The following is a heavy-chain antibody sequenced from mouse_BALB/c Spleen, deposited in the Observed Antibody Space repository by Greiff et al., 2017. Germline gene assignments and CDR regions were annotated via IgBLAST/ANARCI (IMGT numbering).Heavy chain of an antibody. CDR2: INPSNGGT. CDR3: TRRGSTMITWFAY. J-gene: IGHJ3*01. CDR1: GYTFTCYY. V-gene: IGHV1S81*02. D-gene: IGHD2-4*01. Sequence: VQLQQSGAELVKPGASVKLSCKASGYTFTCYYMYWVKQRPGQGLEWIGEINPSNGGTNFNEKFKSKATLTVDKSSSTAYMQLSSLTSEDSAVYYCTRRGSTMITWFAYWGQGTLVTVSA.